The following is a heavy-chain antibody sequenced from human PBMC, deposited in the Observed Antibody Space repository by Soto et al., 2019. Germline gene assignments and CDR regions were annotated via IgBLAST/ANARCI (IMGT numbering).Heavy chain of an antibody. D-gene: IGHD5-12*01. CDR3: ARAPPGRNGYNKFDY. Sequence: GESLKISCKGSGYTFSDYWIGWVRQMPGKGLEWMGIMYPGDSDTRYSPSFQGQVTISADKSISTAYLQWSSLKASDTAMCYCARAPPGRNGYNKFDYWGQGTLVTVS. CDR2: MYPGDSDT. J-gene: IGHJ4*02. V-gene: IGHV5-51*01. CDR1: GYTFSDYW.